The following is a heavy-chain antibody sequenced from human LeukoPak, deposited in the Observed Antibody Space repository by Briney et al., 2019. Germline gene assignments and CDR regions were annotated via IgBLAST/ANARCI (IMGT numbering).Heavy chain of an antibody. CDR2: IHSSGST. Sequence: SETLSLTCTVSGGSMNNNYWSWVRQPAGKGLEWVGRIHSSGSTNYNPSLKSRVTMSVDTSKNQFSLKLSSVTAADTALYYCARGTLRLGDLSLSNYFDPWGQGTLVTVSS. CDR3: ARGTLRLGDLSLSNYFDP. D-gene: IGHD3-16*02. J-gene: IGHJ5*02. V-gene: IGHV4-4*07. CDR1: GGSMNNNY.